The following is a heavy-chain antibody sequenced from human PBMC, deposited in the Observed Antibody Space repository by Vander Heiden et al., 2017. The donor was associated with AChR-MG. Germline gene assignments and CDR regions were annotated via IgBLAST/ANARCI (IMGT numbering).Heavy chain of an antibody. CDR1: GFTFTTYP. D-gene: IGHD1-26*01. J-gene: IGHJ4*02. CDR3: AREVTGSFYFDF. CDR2: INPSLDST. Sequence: QVPLVQSGAEVKKPGPSLKVSCQTSGFTFTTYPLHWVRQAPGQGLEWVGTINPSLDSTHYAQKFQGRVRMTRDTATKTVYMDMKRLRPEDTAVYFCAREVTGSFYFDFWGQGSLVSVS. V-gene: IGHV1-46*01.